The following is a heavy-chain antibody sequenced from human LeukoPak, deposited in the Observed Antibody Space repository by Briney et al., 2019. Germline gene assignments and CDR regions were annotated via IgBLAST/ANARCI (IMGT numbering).Heavy chain of an antibody. V-gene: IGHV4-61*01. CDR1: GASVSSGTYF. Sequence: MASEPLSLTCTVSGASVSSGTYFWSWIRQPPGKGLEWVGYISNSGSTNYNPSLKSRVTISADTSKNQFSLKLSSVTAADTAVYYCARDRHAYSGTDYWGQGTLVTVSS. J-gene: IGHJ4*02. D-gene: IGHD1-26*01. CDR2: ISNSGST. CDR3: ARDRHAYSGTDY.